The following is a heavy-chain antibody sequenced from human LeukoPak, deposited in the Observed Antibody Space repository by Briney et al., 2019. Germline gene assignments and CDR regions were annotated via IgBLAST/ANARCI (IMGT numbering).Heavy chain of an antibody. CDR1: GFTFSSYS. CDR2: ISSSSSYI. Sequence: PGGSLRLPCAASGFTFSSYSVNWVRQAPGKGLEWVSSISSSSSYIYYADSVKGRFTISRDNAKNSLYLQMNSLRAEDTAVYYCARGTDYYDSSGYYYGFDYWGQGTLVTVSS. CDR3: ARGTDYYDSSGYYYGFDY. D-gene: IGHD3-22*01. V-gene: IGHV3-21*01. J-gene: IGHJ4*02.